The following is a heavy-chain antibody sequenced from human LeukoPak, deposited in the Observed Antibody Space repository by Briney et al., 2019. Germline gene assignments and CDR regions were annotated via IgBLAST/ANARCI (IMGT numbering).Heavy chain of an antibody. V-gene: IGHV3-23*01. CDR3: ATDPYGDYVSSSFDY. J-gene: IGHJ4*02. Sequence: GGSLRLSCATSGFTFSSSAMSWVRQAPGKGLEWVSTITVGGGDTNYADSVKGRFTISRDNSRNTLYLQMNSLRAEDTAVYYCATDPYGDYVSSSFDYWGQGTLVTVSS. CDR1: GFTFSSSA. CDR2: ITVGGGDT. D-gene: IGHD4-17*01.